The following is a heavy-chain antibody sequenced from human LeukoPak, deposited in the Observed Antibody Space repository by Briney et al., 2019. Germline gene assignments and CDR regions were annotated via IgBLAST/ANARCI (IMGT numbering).Heavy chain of an antibody. CDR1: GFSFSNYG. V-gene: IGHV3-33*06. Sequence: PGRSLRLSCAASGFSFSNYGFHWVSQTPGKGLEWVAVIWHDGSHAYYSDSVKGRFTISRDNAKNTVYLQMDSLRVEDTAIYYCAKDNDAYGDSYFDSWGQGTLVTVSS. J-gene: IGHJ4*02. D-gene: IGHD4-17*01. CDR3: AKDNDAYGDSYFDS. CDR2: IWHDGSHA.